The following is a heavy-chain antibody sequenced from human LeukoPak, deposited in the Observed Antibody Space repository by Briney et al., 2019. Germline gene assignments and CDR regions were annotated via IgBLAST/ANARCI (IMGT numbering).Heavy chain of an antibody. V-gene: IGHV4-34*01. J-gene: IGHJ4*02. CDR2: INHSGST. Sequence: SETLSLTCAVYGGSFSGYYWSWIRQPPGKGLEWIGEINHSGSTNYNPSLKSRVTISVDTSKNQFSLKLSSVTAADTAVYYCARDAAGLNDFWIGYPRGVFDYWGQGTLVTVSS. CDR3: ARDAAGLNDFWIGYPRGVFDY. CDR1: GGSFSGYY. D-gene: IGHD3-3*01.